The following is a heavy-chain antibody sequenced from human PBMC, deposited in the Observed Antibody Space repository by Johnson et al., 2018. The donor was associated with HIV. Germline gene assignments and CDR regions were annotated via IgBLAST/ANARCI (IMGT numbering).Heavy chain of an antibody. CDR1: GFTFSNAW. CDR2: IKSKTDGGTT. D-gene: IGHD2-21*01. CDR3: ASGHNAFDI. J-gene: IGHJ3*02. Sequence: VQLVESGGGLVQPGGSLRLSCAASGFTFSNAWMSWVRQAPGKGLEWVGRIKSKTDGGTTDYAAPVKGRFTISRDDSKNTLYMQMNSLRAEDTAVYYCASGHNAFDIWGQGTMVTVSS. V-gene: IGHV3-15*01.